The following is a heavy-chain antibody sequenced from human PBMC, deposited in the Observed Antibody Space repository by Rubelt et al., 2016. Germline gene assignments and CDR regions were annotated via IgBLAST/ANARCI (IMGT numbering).Heavy chain of an antibody. D-gene: IGHD1-26*01. CDR1: GFTVSSNY. Sequence: DVQLVESGGGLVQPGGPLRLSCAASGFTVSSNYMSWVRQAPGKGLEWVSIIYADGTTYYADSVRGRFIISRDNSKNTVYLQMNSLRAEDAAVYYCASARSGFDFWGQGTLVIVSA. CDR3: ASARSGFDF. CDR2: IYADGTT. V-gene: IGHV3-66*01. J-gene: IGHJ4*02.